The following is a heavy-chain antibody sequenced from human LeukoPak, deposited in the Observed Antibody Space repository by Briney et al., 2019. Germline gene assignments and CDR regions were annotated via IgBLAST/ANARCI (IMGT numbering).Heavy chain of an antibody. D-gene: IGHD6-13*01. CDR3: ARISSSDWYNERGAFDV. J-gene: IGHJ3*01. Sequence: PSETLSLTCTVSGGSISSYYWSWVRQPPGKGLEWIGFVYYTGSTNYSPSLKSRVTISVDTSKNQFSLKLRSVTAADTAVYYCARISSSDWYNERGAFDVWGQGTMVTVSS. CDR1: GGSISSYY. CDR2: VYYTGST. V-gene: IGHV4-59*01.